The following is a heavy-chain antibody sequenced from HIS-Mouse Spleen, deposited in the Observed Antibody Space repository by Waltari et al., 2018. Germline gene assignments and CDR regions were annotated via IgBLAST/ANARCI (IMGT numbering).Heavy chain of an antibody. Sequence: EVQLVESGGGLVQPGGSLRLSCAASGCTFSSYLLNWVRPAPGKGLEWVSYISSSSSTIYYADSVKGRFTISRDNAKNSLYLQMNSLRAEDTAVYYCARDLGEGYSNYYFDYWGQGTLVTVSS. D-gene: IGHD4-4*01. J-gene: IGHJ4*02. CDR2: ISSSSSTI. CDR3: ARDLGEGYSNYYFDY. V-gene: IGHV3-48*01. CDR1: GCTFSSYL.